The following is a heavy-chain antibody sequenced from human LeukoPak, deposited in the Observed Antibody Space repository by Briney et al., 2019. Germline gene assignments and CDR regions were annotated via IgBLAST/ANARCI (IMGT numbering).Heavy chain of an antibody. V-gene: IGHV3-23*01. Sequence: GGSLRLSHAPSGFSVIMLSAGWARQSPGKGLEWLSTINGGGNTTFYADSVKGRFTISRDNSKNTLYLHMDSLRPNDKAIYYCPKTEQVAVSLAKCYYFYLDVWGRGTAVTVSS. D-gene: IGHD6-19*01. CDR1: GFSVIMLS. J-gene: IGHJ6*03. CDR2: INGGGNTT. CDR3: PKTEQVAVSLAKCYYFYLDV.